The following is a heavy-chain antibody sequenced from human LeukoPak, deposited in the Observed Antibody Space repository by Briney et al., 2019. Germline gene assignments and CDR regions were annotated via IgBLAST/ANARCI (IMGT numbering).Heavy chain of an antibody. CDR1: GGFISNYY. Sequence: SETLSLTCTVSGGFISNYYWNWIRQPPGKGLEWIGYIYYSGSTNYNPSLKSRVTISVDTSKNQFSLKLSSVTAADTAVYYCAGNYYGSGSYYSEDRYWGQGTLVTVSS. CDR2: IYYSGST. D-gene: IGHD3-10*01. CDR3: AGNYYGSGSYYSEDRY. V-gene: IGHV4-59*08. J-gene: IGHJ4*02.